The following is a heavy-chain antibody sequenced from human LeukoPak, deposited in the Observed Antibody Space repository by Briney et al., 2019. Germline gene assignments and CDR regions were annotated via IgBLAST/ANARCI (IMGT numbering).Heavy chain of an antibody. J-gene: IGHJ4*02. Sequence: SETLSLTCTVSGGSLSSYYWSWIRQSPGGGLEWIGYIHYRGSTNYNPSLKSRVTRSVDTSKNQFSLKLSSLTAADTAVYSCARSVLGYSYGLHIDYWGQGTLVTVSS. CDR1: GGSLSSYY. CDR3: ARSVLGYSYGLHIDY. V-gene: IGHV4-59*01. D-gene: IGHD5-18*01. CDR2: IHYRGST.